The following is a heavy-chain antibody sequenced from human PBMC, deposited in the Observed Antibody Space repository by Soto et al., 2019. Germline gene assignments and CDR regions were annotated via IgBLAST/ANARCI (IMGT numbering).Heavy chain of an antibody. V-gene: IGHV3-30-3*01. CDR1: GTNFSTYA. J-gene: IGHJ4*02. CDR3: ERDLRSGGSCYYY. D-gene: IGHD2-15*01. Sequence: QVQLVESGGGVVQPGRSLRLSCVGSGTNFSTYALHWVRQAPGKGLEWVAAISSHAGSKYYADSVKGRFTISRDNSTNTLYLQINSLGADDTAVYYCERDLRSGGSCYYYWGQGTLVTVSS. CDR2: ISSHAGSK.